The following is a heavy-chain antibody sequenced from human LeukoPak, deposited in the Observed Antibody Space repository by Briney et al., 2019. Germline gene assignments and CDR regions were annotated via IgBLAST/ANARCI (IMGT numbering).Heavy chain of an antibody. Sequence: GSSVKVSCKASGGTFSSYAISWVRQAPGQGLEWMGRIIPILGIANYAQKFQGRVTITADKSTSTAYMELSSLRSEDTAVYYCLASGWRGYYFDYWGQGTLVTVSS. CDR1: GGTFSSYA. CDR3: LASGWRGYYFDY. V-gene: IGHV1-69*04. J-gene: IGHJ4*02. D-gene: IGHD6-19*01. CDR2: IIPILGIA.